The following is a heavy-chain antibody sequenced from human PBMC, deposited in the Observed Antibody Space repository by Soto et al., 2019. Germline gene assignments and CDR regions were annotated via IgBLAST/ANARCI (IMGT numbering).Heavy chain of an antibody. V-gene: IGHV4-34*01. CDR2: INHSGST. D-gene: IGHD5-12*01. J-gene: IGHJ6*03. CDR1: GGSFSGYY. Sequence: SETLSLTCAVYGGSFSGYYWSWIRQPPGKGLEWIGEINHSGSTNYNPSLKSRFTISVDTSKNQFSRKLTTVTASDTAVYYCAREVKDGYNYYYYYMDVWGKGTTVTVSS. CDR3: AREVKDGYNYYYYYMDV.